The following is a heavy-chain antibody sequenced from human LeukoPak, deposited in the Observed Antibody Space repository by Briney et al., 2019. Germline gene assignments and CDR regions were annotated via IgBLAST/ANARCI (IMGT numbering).Heavy chain of an antibody. Sequence: SETLSLTCTVSGGSISSYYWSWIRQPPGKGLEWIGYIYYSGSTNYNPSLKSRVTISVDTSKNQFSLKLSSVTAADTAVYYCARHGEKLLWFAELFKSYYYYYGMDVWGQGTTVTVSS. CDR3: ARHGEKLLWFAELFKSYYYYYGMDV. CDR2: IYYSGST. V-gene: IGHV4-59*08. CDR1: GGSISSYY. J-gene: IGHJ6*02. D-gene: IGHD3-10*01.